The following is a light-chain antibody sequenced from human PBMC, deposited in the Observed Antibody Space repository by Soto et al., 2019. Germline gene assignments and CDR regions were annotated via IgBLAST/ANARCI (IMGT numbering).Light chain of an antibody. J-gene: IGLJ1*01. CDR3: NSYTTSNTRQIV. Sequence: QSVVTQPASVSGAPVQSITISCTGTSSDVVGYNYVSWYQQHPGKAPKFMIYDVSNRPSGVSTRFSGSKSGNTASLTISGLQAEDEADYYCNSYTTSNTRQIVFGTGTKVTVL. CDR1: SSDVVGYNY. CDR2: DVS. V-gene: IGLV2-14*01.